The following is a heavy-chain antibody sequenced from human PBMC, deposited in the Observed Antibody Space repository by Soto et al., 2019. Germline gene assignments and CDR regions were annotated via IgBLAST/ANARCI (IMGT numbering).Heavy chain of an antibody. CDR2: ISGSGGST. Sequence: PWGSLRLSCAASGFTFSSYAMSWVRQAPGKGLEWVSAISGSGGSTYYADSVKGRFTISRDNSKNTLYLQMNSLRAEDTAVYYCATDIVVVPTGSAAFDIWGQGTMVTVS. CDR3: ATDIVVVPTGSAAFDI. D-gene: IGHD2-2*01. J-gene: IGHJ3*02. CDR1: GFTFSSYA. V-gene: IGHV3-23*01.